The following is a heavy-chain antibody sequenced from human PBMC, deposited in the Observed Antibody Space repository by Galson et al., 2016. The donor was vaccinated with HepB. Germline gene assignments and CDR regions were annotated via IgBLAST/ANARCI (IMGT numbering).Heavy chain of an antibody. CDR3: ARGVYGSGAFFRNYFNY. V-gene: IGHV3-48*02. CDR2: ISSSGTTM. D-gene: IGHD3-10*01. J-gene: IGHJ4*02. CDR1: DFSFSSYG. Sequence: SLRLSCAASDFSFSSYGMNWVRQAPGTGLEWISFISSSGTTMYYADSVKGRFTISRDNDKNSMYLQMKSLRDEDTAVSYCARGVYGSGAFFRNYFNYWGQGVLVTVSS.